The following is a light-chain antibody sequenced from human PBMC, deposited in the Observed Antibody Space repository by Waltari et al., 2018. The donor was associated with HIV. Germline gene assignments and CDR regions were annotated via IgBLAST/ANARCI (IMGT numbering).Light chain of an antibody. CDR1: SGGIGSTY. Sequence: NFILTQSHSVSESPGKTVTISCTRSSGGIGSTYIQWYQQPPGRSPDTVSYEDSQRPSGVPNRFSGSVDSSSNSASLTISGLKTEDEADYFCQSYDGTTVVFGGGTRLTVL. CDR3: QSYDGTTVV. CDR2: EDS. J-gene: IGLJ2*01. V-gene: IGLV6-57*01.